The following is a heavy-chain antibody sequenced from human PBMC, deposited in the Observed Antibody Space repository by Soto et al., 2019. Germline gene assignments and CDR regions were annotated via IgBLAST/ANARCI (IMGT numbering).Heavy chain of an antibody. CDR1: GYTFTNYD. CDR3: ARVRARDYRLTKQRMFDY. V-gene: IGHV1-8*01. Sequence: QVQLVQSGAEVKKPGASVKVSCKASGYTFTNYDINWLRQAAGQGLEWLGWMSPNSGNTGYAQKYQGRVTMTRNTSISTAYMELSSPTSDDTSVYYCARVRARDYRLTKQRMFDYWGQGTLATVSS. J-gene: IGHJ4*02. D-gene: IGHD4-17*01. CDR2: MSPNSGNT.